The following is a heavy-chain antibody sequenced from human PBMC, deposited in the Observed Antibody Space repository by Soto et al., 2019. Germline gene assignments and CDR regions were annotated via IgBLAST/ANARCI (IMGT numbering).Heavy chain of an antibody. D-gene: IGHD3-22*01. CDR2: ISGSGGST. J-gene: IGHJ4*02. CDR1: GFTFSSYA. Sequence: EVQLLESGGGLVQPGGSLRLSCAASGFTFSSYAMSWVRQAPGKGLEWVSAISGSGGSTYYADSVKGRFTISRDNPKNTLYLQMNSLRAEDTAVYYCAKARGYYDSSGYYVYWGQGTLVTVSS. CDR3: AKARGYYDSSGYYVY. V-gene: IGHV3-23*01.